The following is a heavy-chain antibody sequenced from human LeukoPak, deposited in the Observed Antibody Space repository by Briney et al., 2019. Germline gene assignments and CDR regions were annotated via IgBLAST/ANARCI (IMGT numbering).Heavy chain of an antibody. CDR2: IHPKSGDT. J-gene: IGHJ1*01. CDR3: ARGRQLHLGELFPFAEFFQP. V-gene: IGHV1-2*02. CDR1: GYTFTDHY. D-gene: IGHD3-16*01. Sequence: GASVKVSCKTSGYTFTDHYFHWLRQAPGQGLEWMGWIHPKSGDTNYAERFQGRVSLTRDTSISTAYMELSSLRSDDTAVYYCARGRQLHLGELFPFAEFFQPWGQGTLVTVFS.